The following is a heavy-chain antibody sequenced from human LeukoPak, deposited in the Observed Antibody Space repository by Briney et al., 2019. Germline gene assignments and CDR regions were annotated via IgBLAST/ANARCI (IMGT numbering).Heavy chain of an antibody. J-gene: IGHJ5*02. CDR2: FYVSRST. D-gene: IGHD3-10*01. CDR1: GGSISSYY. Sequence: SETLSLTCTVSGGSISSYYWSWIRQPPGKGLEWIGYFYVSRSTNYNPSLKSRVTISVDTSKNQFSLKLNSVTAADTAVYYCARHYGPWGQGTLATVSS. V-gene: IGHV4-59*08. CDR3: ARHYGP.